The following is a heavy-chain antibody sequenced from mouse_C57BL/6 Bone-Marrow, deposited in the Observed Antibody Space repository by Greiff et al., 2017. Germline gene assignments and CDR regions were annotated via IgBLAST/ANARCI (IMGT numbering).Heavy chain of an antibody. CDR3: ARGYYGSSVYFDY. Sequence: DVKLVESGGGLVKPGGSLKLSCAASGFTFSDYGMHRVRQAPEKGLEWVAYISSGSSTIYYADTVKGRFTISRDNAKNTLFLQMTSLRSEDTAMYYCARGYYGSSVYFDYWGQGTTLTVSS. CDR1: GFTFSDYG. CDR2: ISSGSSTI. V-gene: IGHV5-17*01. J-gene: IGHJ2*01. D-gene: IGHD1-1*01.